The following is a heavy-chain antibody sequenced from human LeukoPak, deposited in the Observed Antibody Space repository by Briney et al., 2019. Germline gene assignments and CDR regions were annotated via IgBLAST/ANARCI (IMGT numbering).Heavy chain of an antibody. V-gene: IGHV4-59*12. J-gene: IGHJ4*02. Sequence: SETLSLTCTVSGGSISSYYWSWIRQPPGKGLEWIGYIYYSGSTNYNPSLKSRVTISVDTSKNQFSLKLSSVTAADTAVYYCARGSPETDYWGQGTLVTVSS. CDR1: GGSISSYY. CDR2: IYYSGST. CDR3: ARGSPETDY.